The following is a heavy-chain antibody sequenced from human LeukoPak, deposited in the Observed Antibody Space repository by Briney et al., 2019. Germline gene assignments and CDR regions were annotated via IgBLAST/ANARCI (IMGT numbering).Heavy chain of an antibody. J-gene: IGHJ4*02. D-gene: IGHD3-22*01. V-gene: IGHV3-21*01. Sequence: GRSLRLSWAASGFTFSSYSTNWVRHAPGEGLGWVSSIISSSSYIYYADSVKGRFTISRDNAKNSLYLQMNSLRAEDTAVYYCASDPAELYYYDSSGYAPRSYYFDYWGQGTLVTASS. CDR2: IISSSSYI. CDR3: ASDPAELYYYDSSGYAPRSYYFDY. CDR1: GFTFSSYS.